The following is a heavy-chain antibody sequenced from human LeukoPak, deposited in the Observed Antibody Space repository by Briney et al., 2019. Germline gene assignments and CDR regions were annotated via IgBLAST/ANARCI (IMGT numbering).Heavy chain of an antibody. D-gene: IGHD1-26*01. CDR2: INPDSGNT. J-gene: IGHJ5*02. V-gene: IGHV1-2*02. Sequence: ASVKVSCKASGYTFTGYYMHWVRQAPGQGLEWMGWINPDSGNTNYAQKFQGRVTMTRDTSISTAYMELSRLRSDDTAVYYCARDPEGAPSNWFDPRGQGTLVTVSS. CDR1: GYTFTGYY. CDR3: ARDPEGAPSNWFDP.